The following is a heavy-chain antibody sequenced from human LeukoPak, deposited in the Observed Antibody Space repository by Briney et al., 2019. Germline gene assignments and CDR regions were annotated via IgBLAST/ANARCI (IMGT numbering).Heavy chain of an antibody. CDR2: ISGSGGST. CDR3: ARAGSDVHYYGSGYYYKALGY. D-gene: IGHD3-10*01. Sequence: GGSLRLSCAASGFTFSSYGMSWVRQAPGKGLEWVSAISGSGGSTYYADSVKGRFTISRDNSKNTLYLQMNSLRAEDTAVYYCARAGSDVHYYGSGYYYKALGYWGQGTLVTVSS. V-gene: IGHV3-23*01. CDR1: GFTFSSYG. J-gene: IGHJ4*02.